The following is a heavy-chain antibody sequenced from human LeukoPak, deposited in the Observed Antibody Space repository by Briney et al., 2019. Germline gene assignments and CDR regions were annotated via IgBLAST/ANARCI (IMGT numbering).Heavy chain of an antibody. J-gene: IGHJ4*02. CDR3: ARGRGDSKGTSFDF. CDR2: IYHTGSA. Sequence: PSETLSLTRTVSGGSMNNYYWSWIRQSPGKGLEWIGYIYHTGSATYKPSLKSRVTLSLDTSKNQFSLKLSSVTAADTAVYYCARGRGDSKGTSFDFWGQGTLVTVSS. V-gene: IGHV4-59*01. D-gene: IGHD3-22*01. CDR1: GGSMNNYY.